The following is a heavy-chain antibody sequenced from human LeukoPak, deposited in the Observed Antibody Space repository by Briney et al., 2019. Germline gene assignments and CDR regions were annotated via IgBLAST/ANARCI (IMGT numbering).Heavy chain of an antibody. CDR3: ARDQYDTWSRRGNFDS. D-gene: IGHD3-3*01. V-gene: IGHV3-7*03. CDR2: IKLDGSEK. CDR1: GFTFAKYW. J-gene: IGHJ4*02. Sequence: GGSLRLSCVASGFTFAKYWMSWVRQAPGKGLEWVANIKLDGSEKNYVDSVKGRFTISRDNTKNSLYLQMNSLRAEDTAVFYCARDQYDTWSRRGNFDSWGQGTLVIVSS.